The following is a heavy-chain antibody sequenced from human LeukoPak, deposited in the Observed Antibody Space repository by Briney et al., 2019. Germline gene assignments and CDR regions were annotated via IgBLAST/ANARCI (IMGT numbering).Heavy chain of an antibody. Sequence: GASVKVSCKASANIFTTFSASWVRQAPGQGLEWLGWISTKSGDTEYDGKVLGRVTLTRDTSTKIAYMEMRSLRSEDTAVYYCASLPYDYVWGSYRSDAFDIWGQGTMVTVSS. CDR2: ISTKSGDT. D-gene: IGHD3-16*02. CDR1: ANIFTTFS. V-gene: IGHV1-18*01. J-gene: IGHJ3*02. CDR3: ASLPYDYVWGSYRSDAFDI.